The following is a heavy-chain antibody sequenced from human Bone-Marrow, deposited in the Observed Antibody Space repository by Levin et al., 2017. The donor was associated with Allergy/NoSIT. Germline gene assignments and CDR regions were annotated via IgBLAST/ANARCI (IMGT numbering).Heavy chain of an antibody. V-gene: IGHV4-39*01. CDR3: ARHGITMTEVSSPPFDP. D-gene: IGHD3-22*01. Sequence: SQTLSLTCTVSGGSISGSSYYWGWIRQPPGKGLEWIGSILYSGNTYYNPSLKSRVTISVNTSQNQISLKVTSVTAADTAVYYCARHGITMTEVSSPPFDPWGQGTLVTV. CDR2: ILYSGNT. CDR1: GGSISGSSYY. J-gene: IGHJ5*02.